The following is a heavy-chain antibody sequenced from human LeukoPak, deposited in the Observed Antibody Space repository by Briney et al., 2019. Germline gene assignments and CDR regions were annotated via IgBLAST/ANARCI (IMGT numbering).Heavy chain of an antibody. CDR3: ARVGGGYGDYVDY. CDR2: ILYSGTT. V-gene: IGHV4-39*07. D-gene: IGHD4-17*01. Sequence: SETLSLTCTVSGGSISSTDYSWGWTRQPPGKGLEWIGNILYSGTTYYNPSLKCRLTISVDTSKNQFSLRLSSVTAADTAVYYCARVGGGYGDYVDYWGQGTLVTVSS. J-gene: IGHJ4*02. CDR1: GGSISSTDYS.